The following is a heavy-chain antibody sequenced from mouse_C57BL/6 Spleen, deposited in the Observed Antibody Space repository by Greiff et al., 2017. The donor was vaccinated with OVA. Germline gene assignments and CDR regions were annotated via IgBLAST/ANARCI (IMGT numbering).Heavy chain of an antibody. V-gene: IGHV5-4*01. CDR1: GFTFSSYA. CDR2: ISDGGSYT. J-gene: IGHJ3*01. Sequence: EVQLVESGGGLVKPGGSLKLSCAASGFTFSSYAMSWVRQTPEKRLEWVATISDGGSYTYYPDNVKGRFTISRDNAKNNLYLQMSHLKSEDTAMYYCARALTGPFAYWGQGTLVTVSA. CDR3: ARALTGPFAY. D-gene: IGHD4-1*01.